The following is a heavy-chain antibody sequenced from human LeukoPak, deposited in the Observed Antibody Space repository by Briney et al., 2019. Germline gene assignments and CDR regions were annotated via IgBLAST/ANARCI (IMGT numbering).Heavy chain of an antibody. V-gene: IGHV6-1*01. J-gene: IGHJ4*02. D-gene: IGHD1-20*01. Sequence: SQTLSLTCAISGXSVSSNSSAWNWIRQSPSRGLEWLGRTYYRSKWYNDYAVSVKSRITINPDTSKNQFSLQLNSVTPEDTAVYYCARGMGYNWTPLDYWGQGTLVTVSS. CDR2: TYYRSKWYN. CDR1: GXSVSSNSSA. CDR3: ARGMGYNWTPLDY.